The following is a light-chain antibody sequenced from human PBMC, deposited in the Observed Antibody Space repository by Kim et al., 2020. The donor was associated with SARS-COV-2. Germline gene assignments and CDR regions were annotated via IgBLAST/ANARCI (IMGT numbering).Light chain of an antibody. CDR3: AAWDDSLTGVV. V-gene: IGLV1-47*01. CDR2: DKN. J-gene: IGLJ3*02. Sequence: GQMITISCSGSSSNIGNNHAYWYQQLPRAAPKILIFDKNQRPSGVPDRFSGSESGTSASLAISEVRSEDEANYYCAAWDDSLTGVVFGGGTQLTVL. CDR1: SSNIGNNH.